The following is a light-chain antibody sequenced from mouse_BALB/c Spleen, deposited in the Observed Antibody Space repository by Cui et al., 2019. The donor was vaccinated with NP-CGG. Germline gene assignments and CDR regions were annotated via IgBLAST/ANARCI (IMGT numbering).Light chain of an antibody. J-gene: IGLJ1*01. V-gene: IGLV1*01. CDR1: TGAVTTSNY. CDR3: ALWYSNHWV. Sequence: QAVVTQGSALTTSPGETAILTCRSSTGAVTTSNYANWVQEKPDHLFTGLIGGTNNRAPGVPARFSGSLIGDKAALTITGAQTEDEAIYFCALWYSNHWVFGGGTKLTVL. CDR2: GTN.